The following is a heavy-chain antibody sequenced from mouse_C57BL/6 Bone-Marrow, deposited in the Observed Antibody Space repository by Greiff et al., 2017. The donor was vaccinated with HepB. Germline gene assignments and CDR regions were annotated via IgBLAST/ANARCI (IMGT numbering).Heavy chain of an antibody. J-gene: IGHJ2*01. D-gene: IGHD1-1*01. CDR3: ARNYGSPNYFDY. CDR1: GYTFTDYN. CDR2: INPNNGGT. V-gene: IGHV1-22*01. Sequence: EVKLMESGPELVKPGASVKMSCKASGYTFTDYNMHWVKQSHGKSLEWIGYINPNNGGTSYNQKFKGKATLTVNKSSSTAYMELRSLTSEDSAVYYCARNYGSPNYFDYWGQGTTLTVSS.